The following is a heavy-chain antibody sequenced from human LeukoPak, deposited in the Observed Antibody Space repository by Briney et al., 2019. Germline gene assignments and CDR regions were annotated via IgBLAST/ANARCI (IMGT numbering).Heavy chain of an antibody. CDR1: GGSISGYY. Sequence: SETLSLTCSVSGGSISGYYWTWIRQPAGKGLEWIGRVYTSGNTHYNPSLKTRLTMSVDTSKNQFSLKLSSVTAADTAVYYCARLIPGTTTAFDIWGQGTMVTVSS. CDR3: ARLIPGTTTAFDI. D-gene: IGHD1-7*01. J-gene: IGHJ3*02. CDR2: VYTSGNT. V-gene: IGHV4-4*07.